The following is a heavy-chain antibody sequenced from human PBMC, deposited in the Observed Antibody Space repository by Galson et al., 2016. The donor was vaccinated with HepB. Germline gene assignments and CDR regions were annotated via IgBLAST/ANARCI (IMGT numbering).Heavy chain of an antibody. CDR2: IDYRGTT. Sequence: SETLSLTCTVSGDTSQSMSSSSFNWGWIRQSPTTGLEWVGDIDYRGTTSYNPSLESRVTISLDTSKRQFSLKGASVTAADTAVYYCVRRTDFDYWSGFRDAYGMDVWGQGTTVIVS. D-gene: IGHD3-3*01. V-gene: IGHV4-39*01. CDR1: GDTSQSMSSSSFN. J-gene: IGHJ6*02. CDR3: VRRTDFDYWSGFRDAYGMDV.